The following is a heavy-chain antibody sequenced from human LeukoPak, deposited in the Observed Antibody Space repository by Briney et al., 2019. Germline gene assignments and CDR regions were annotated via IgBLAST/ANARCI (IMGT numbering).Heavy chain of an antibody. CDR2: IYTSGST. D-gene: IGHD3-22*01. V-gene: IGHV4-61*02. J-gene: IGHJ4*02. CDR3: ARSTHYYDSSGYYSYYFDN. CDR1: GGSISSGSYY. Sequence: SETLSLTCSVSGGSISSGSYYWIWIRQPAGKGLEWIGRIYTSGSTNYNPSLKSRVTISVDMSKNQFSLKLSSVTAADTAVYYCARSTHYYDSSGYYSYYFDNWGQGTLVTVSS.